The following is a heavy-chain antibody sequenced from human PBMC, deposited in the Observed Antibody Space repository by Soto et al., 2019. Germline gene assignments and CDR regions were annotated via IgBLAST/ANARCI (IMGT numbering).Heavy chain of an antibody. V-gene: IGHV3-30-3*01. J-gene: IGHJ3*02. CDR2: IPYDGSNK. Sequence: QVQLVESGGGVVQPGRSLRLSCAASGFTFSSYAMHWVRQAPGKGLEWVAVIPYDGSNKYYADSVKGRFTISRDNSKNTLYLQMNSLRAEDTAVYYCARDYYGGNWWAFDIWGQGTMVTVSS. CDR3: ARDYYGGNWWAFDI. CDR1: GFTFSSYA. D-gene: IGHD4-17*01.